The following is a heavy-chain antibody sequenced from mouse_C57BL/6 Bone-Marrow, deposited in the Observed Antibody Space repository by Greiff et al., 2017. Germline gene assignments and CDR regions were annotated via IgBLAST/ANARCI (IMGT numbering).Heavy chain of an antibody. V-gene: IGHV1-78*01. CDR2: IYPRDGSN. CDR1: GYTFTDHT. D-gene: IGHD4-1*01. Sequence: QVQLQQSDAELVKPGASVKISCKVSGYTFTDHTIHWMKQRPEQGLEWIGYIYPRDGSNKYNAKFKGKATLTADKSSSTAYMQLNSLTSEDSAVYFCARRGELGRDYFDYWGQGTTLTVSS. J-gene: IGHJ2*01. CDR3: ARRGELGRDYFDY.